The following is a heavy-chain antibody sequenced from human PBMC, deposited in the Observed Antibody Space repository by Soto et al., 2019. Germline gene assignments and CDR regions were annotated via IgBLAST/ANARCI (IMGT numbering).Heavy chain of an antibody. CDR2: IIPIFGTA. Sequence: SVKVSCKASGGTFSSYAISWVRQAPGQGLEWMGGIIPIFGTANYAQKFQGRVTITADESTSTAYMELSSLRSEDTAVYYCARGRDDSSGYYYYYGVDVWGQGTTVTVSS. J-gene: IGHJ6*02. V-gene: IGHV1-69*13. D-gene: IGHD3-22*01. CDR1: GGTFSSYA. CDR3: ARGRDDSSGYYYYYGVDV.